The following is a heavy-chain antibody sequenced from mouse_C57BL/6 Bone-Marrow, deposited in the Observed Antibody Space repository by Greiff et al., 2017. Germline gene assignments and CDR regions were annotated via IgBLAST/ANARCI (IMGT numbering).Heavy chain of an antibody. CDR2: IDPSDSYT. CDR3: ARVLEYPFDD. J-gene: IGHJ2*01. CDR1: GYTFTSYW. D-gene: IGHD5-1*01. V-gene: IGHV1-69*01. Sequence: QVQLQQPGAELVMPGASVKLSCKASGYTFTSYWMHWVKQRPGQGLEWIGEIDPSDSYTNYNQKFKGKSTLTVDKSSSTAYMQLSSLTSEDSAVYYCARVLEYPFDDWGQGTTLTVSS.